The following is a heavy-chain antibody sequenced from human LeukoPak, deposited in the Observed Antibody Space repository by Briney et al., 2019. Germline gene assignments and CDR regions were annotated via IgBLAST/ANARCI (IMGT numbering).Heavy chain of an antibody. CDR2: IWYDGSNK. CDR3: ARDPSSGLSPLNYFDY. D-gene: IGHD6-19*01. V-gene: IGHV3-33*01. Sequence: TGGSLRLSCVASGFTFSSYGMHWVRQAPGKGLEWVAVIWYDGSNKYYADSVKGRFTISRDNSKNTLYLQMNSLRAEDTAVYYCARDPSSGLSPLNYFDYWGQGTLVTVSS. J-gene: IGHJ4*02. CDR1: GFTFSSYG.